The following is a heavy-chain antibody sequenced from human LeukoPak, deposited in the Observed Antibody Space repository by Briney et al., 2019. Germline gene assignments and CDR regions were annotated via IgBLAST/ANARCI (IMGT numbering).Heavy chain of an antibody. J-gene: IGHJ4*02. CDR3: TNMID. Sequence: GGSLRLSGTASGFTFSSYWMSWVRQAPGKGLEWLANISEDGGDKFYVDSVKGRFVISRDNAKNSLFLHMTSLRVEDAATYYCTNMIDWGQGTPVTVSS. CDR2: ISEDGGDK. V-gene: IGHV3-7*01. D-gene: IGHD3-16*01. CDR1: GFTFSSYW.